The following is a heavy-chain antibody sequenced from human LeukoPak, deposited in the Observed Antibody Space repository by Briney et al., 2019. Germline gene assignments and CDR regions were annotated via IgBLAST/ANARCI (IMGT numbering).Heavy chain of an antibody. CDR2: IRYDGSNK. J-gene: IGHJ6*03. CDR1: GFTFSSYG. V-gene: IGHV3-30*02. D-gene: IGHD4/OR15-4a*01. CDR3: AKVPYGARYYYYMDV. Sequence: PGGSLRLSCAASGFTFSSYGMHWVRQAPGKGLEWVAFIRYDGSNKYYADSVKGRFTISRDNSKNTLYLQMNSLRAEDTAVYYCAKVPYGARYYYYMDVWGKGITVTVSS.